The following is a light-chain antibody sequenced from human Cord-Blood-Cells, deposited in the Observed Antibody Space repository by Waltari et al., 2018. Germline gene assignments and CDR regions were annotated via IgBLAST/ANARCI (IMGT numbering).Light chain of an antibody. J-gene: IGLJ3*02. CDR2: SNK. CDR1: SSNIGSNT. CDR3: AAWDDSLNGWV. Sequence: QSVLTQPPSASGTPGQRVTISCSGSSSNIGSNTVNWYQQLPGTAPKLLIYSNKQRPSGVPDRFSGSKSGTSACLAISGLQSEDEADYYCAAWDDSLNGWVFGGGTKLTVL. V-gene: IGLV1-44*01.